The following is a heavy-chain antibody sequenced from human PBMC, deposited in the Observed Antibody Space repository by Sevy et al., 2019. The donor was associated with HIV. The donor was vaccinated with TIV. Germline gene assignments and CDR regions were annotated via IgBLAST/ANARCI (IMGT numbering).Heavy chain of an antibody. D-gene: IGHD3-3*01. J-gene: IGHJ6*02. CDR1: GFTFSSYF. CDR2: ISDGGSTM. Sequence: GGSLRLSCAASGFTFSSYFMNWVRQAPGKGLEWVSYISDGGSTMYYADSVKGRFTISRDNARNSLYLQMISLRDEDTAVYYCARVKIFGVVIPGSGIDVWGQGTTVTVSS. V-gene: IGHV3-48*02. CDR3: ARVKIFGVVIPGSGIDV.